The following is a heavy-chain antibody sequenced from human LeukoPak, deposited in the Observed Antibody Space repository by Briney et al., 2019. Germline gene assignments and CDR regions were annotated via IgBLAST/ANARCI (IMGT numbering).Heavy chain of an antibody. CDR1: GFTFSSYA. CDR3: ASCYMYYYGMDV. CDR2: ISGIGGST. J-gene: IGHJ6*02. Sequence: GGSLRLSCAASGFTFSSYAVSWVRQAPGKGLEWVSAISGIGGSTYYADSVKGRFTLSRDNSKNTLYLQMNSLRAEDTAVYYCASCYMYYYGMDVWGQGTTVTVSS. V-gene: IGHV3-23*01. D-gene: IGHD2-15*01.